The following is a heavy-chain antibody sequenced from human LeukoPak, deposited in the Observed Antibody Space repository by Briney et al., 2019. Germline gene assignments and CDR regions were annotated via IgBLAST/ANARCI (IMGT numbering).Heavy chain of an antibody. CDR1: GDSVSSNNYY. D-gene: IGHD1-26*01. V-gene: IGHV4-61*01. J-gene: IGHJ4*02. CDR3: ARDPRGVGAASY. CDR2: MSYSGST. Sequence: PSETLSLTCTVSGDSVSSNNYYWSWIRQPPGKGLEWIGYMSYSGSTNCNPSLKSRVTISVDTSKNQFSLRLSSVTVADTAVYYCARDPRGVGAASYWGQGTLVIVSS.